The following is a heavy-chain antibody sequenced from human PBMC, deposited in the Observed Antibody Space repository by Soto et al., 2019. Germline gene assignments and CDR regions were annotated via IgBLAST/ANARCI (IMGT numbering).Heavy chain of an antibody. CDR1: GYTFSSYG. Sequence: QVHLVQSGGEVKKPGASVKVSCKASGYTFSSYGVCWVRQAPGQGPEWMGWVSGYNGEAIYAQKFRGRVTMTTDTSTSTAYMELRSLRSADTAIYYCATGMSASSWYLTNCGQGTLVTVSS. D-gene: IGHD6-13*01. J-gene: IGHJ4*02. V-gene: IGHV1-18*01. CDR3: ATGMSASSWYLTN. CDR2: VSGYNGEA.